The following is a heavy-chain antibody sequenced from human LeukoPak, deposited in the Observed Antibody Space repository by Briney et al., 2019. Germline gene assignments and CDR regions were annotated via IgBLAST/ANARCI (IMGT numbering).Heavy chain of an antibody. Sequence: SETLSLTCTVSGGSISSYYWSWIRQPPGKGLEWIGDIYYSGSTDYNPSLKSRVTISVDTSKNQFSLRLSSVTAADTAVYYCARGYSYGLPRSWGQGTLVTVSS. CDR1: GGSISSYY. D-gene: IGHD5-18*01. CDR2: IYYSGST. J-gene: IGHJ4*02. V-gene: IGHV4-59*01. CDR3: ARGYSYGLPRS.